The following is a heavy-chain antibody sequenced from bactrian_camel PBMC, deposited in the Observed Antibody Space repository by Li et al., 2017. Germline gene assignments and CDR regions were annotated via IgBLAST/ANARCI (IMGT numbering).Heavy chain of an antibody. Sequence: DVQLVESGGGLVQPGGSLRLSCAGSGFTFSRYSMIWVRQAPGKGLEWVSAINTAGERTYYAGSVKGRFTVSRDNAKNTLYLQLDSLKPEDTAMYFCAAARTLTDWVRGPAYWGQGTQVTVS. D-gene: IGHD5*01. CDR1: GFTFSRYS. V-gene: IGHV3S31*01. J-gene: IGHJ4*01. CDR3: AAARTLTDWVRGPAY. CDR2: INTAGERT.